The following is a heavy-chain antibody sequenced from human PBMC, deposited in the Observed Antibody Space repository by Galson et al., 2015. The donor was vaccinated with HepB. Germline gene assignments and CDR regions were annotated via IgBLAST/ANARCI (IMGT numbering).Heavy chain of an antibody. V-gene: IGHV3-11*06. D-gene: IGHD6-19*01. CDR3: ARLYFSSGWYYFDY. CDR1: GFTFSDYY. CDR2: ISSSSSYT. Sequence: SLRLSCAASGFTFSDYYMSWIRQAPGKGLEWVSYISSSSSYTNYADSVKGRFTISRDNAKNSLYLQMNSLRAEDTAVYYCARLYFSSGWYYFDYWGQGTLVTVSS. J-gene: IGHJ4*02.